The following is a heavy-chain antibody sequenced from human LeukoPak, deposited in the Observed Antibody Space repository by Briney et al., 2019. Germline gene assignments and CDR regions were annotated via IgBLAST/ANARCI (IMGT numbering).Heavy chain of an antibody. CDR1: GGSMSSNSYY. V-gene: IGHV4-39*01. CDR3: AGPYYSSGWYYFDY. CDR2: IYYSGST. D-gene: IGHD6-19*01. J-gene: IGHJ4*02. Sequence: SETLSLTCTVSGGSMSSNSYYWGWIRQPPGKGLEWIGSIYYSGSTYYNPSLKSRVTISVDTSKNQFYVKLSSVTAADTAVYYCAGPYYSSGWYYFDYWGQGTLVTVSS.